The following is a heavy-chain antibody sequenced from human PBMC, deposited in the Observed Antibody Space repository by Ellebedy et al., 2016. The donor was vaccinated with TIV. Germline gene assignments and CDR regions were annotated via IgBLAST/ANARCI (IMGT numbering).Heavy chain of an antibody. V-gene: IGHV4-59*08. Sequence: GSLRLSXAVSGGSINTHYWSWIRQPPGKGLEWIGLIYYSGGTSYNPSLKGRVTISADTPKNQLSLRLTSVTAADAAMYYCARHKGDGSYPLDYWGHGTLVTVSS. D-gene: IGHD1-26*01. CDR2: IYYSGGT. CDR1: GGSINTHY. J-gene: IGHJ4*01. CDR3: ARHKGDGSYPLDY.